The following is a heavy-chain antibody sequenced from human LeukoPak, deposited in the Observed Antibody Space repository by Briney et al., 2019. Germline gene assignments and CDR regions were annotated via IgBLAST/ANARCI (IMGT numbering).Heavy chain of an antibody. CDR3: AREMGSVYFDY. CDR2: VSYDGSNK. D-gene: IGHD3-10*01. CDR1: GFTFSTYW. Sequence: RTGGSLRLSCAAAGFTFSTYWIHWVRQTPGKGLEWVALVSYDGSNKDYADSVKGRFTISRDNSKNTVYLQINSLRAEDTAVYYCAREMGSVYFDYWGQGTLVTVSS. J-gene: IGHJ4*02. V-gene: IGHV3-33*08.